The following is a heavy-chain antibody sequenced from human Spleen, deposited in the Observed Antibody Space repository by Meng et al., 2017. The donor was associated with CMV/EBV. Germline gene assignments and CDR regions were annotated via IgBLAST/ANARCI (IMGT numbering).Heavy chain of an antibody. D-gene: IGHD3-16*02. CDR2: INHSGST. CDR1: GGSFSGYY. Sequence: GSLRLSCAVYGGSFSGYYWSWIRQPPGKGLEWIGEINHSGSTNYNPSLKSRVTISVDTSKNQFSLKMRSVTAADTALYYCARDRKGPGAFDIWGQGTRVTVSS. J-gene: IGHJ3*02. V-gene: IGHV4-34*01. CDR3: ARDRKGPGAFDI.